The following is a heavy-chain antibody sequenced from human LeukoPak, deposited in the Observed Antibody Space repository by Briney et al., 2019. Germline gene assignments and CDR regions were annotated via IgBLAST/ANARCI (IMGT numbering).Heavy chain of an antibody. J-gene: IGHJ4*02. V-gene: IGHV3-11*04. CDR1: GFTFSDYY. CDR2: ISSSGNTT. CDR3: ARENSNSSGYYWGYFDY. D-gene: IGHD3-22*01. Sequence: GGSLRLSCAASGFTFSDYYMSWIRQAPGKGLEWVSYISSSGNTTYHADSVKGRFTISRDNAKNSLYLQMSSLRAEDTAVYYCARENSNSSGYYWGYFDYWGQGRLVTVSS.